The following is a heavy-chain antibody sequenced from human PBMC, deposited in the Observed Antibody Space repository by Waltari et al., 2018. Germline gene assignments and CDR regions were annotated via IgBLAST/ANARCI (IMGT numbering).Heavy chain of an antibody. CDR2: IYHSGST. CDR1: GYSISSGYY. V-gene: IGHV4-38-2*02. D-gene: IGHD3-10*01. Sequence: QVQLQESGPGLVTPSETLSLTCAVSGYSISSGYYWGWIRQPPGKGLEWIGSIYHSGSTYYNPSLKSRVTISVDTSKNQFSLKLSSVTAADTAVYYCARDLPVPYGGFDWFDPWGQGTLVTVSS. CDR3: ARDLPVPYGGFDWFDP. J-gene: IGHJ5*02.